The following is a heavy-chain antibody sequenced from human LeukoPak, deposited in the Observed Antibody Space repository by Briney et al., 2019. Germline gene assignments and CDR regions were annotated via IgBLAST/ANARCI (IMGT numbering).Heavy chain of an antibody. V-gene: IGHV1-18*01. Sequence: GAPVKVSCKASGYTFPSYGISWVRQAPGQGLEWMGGISAYNGNTNYAQKLQGRVTMTTDTSTSTAYMELRSLRSDDTAVYYCARDLTLYGDYVNWFDPWGQGTLVTVSS. CDR1: GYTFPSYG. CDR2: ISAYNGNT. J-gene: IGHJ5*02. CDR3: ARDLTLYGDYVNWFDP. D-gene: IGHD4-17*01.